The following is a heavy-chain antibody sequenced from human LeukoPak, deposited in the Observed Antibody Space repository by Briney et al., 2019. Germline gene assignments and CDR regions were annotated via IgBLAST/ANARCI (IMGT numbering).Heavy chain of an antibody. J-gene: IGHJ4*02. CDR1: GFTFDDYA. Sequence: GGSLRLSCAASGFTFDDYAMHWVRQAPGKGLEWVSSISSSSSYIYYADSVKGRFTISRDNAKNSLYLQMNSLRAEDTAVYYCARDGSYSSSWYFDYWGQGTLVTVSS. D-gene: IGHD6-13*01. CDR3: ARDGSYSSSWYFDY. V-gene: IGHV3-21*01. CDR2: ISSSSSYI.